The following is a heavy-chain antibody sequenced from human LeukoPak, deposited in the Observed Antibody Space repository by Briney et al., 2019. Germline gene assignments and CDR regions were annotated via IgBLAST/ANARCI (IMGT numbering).Heavy chain of an antibody. CDR1: GFTFSSYG. V-gene: IGHV3-30*03. CDR3: ASPVAEWNYYYYGMDV. J-gene: IGHJ6*02. Sequence: PGGSLRLSCAASGFTFSSYGMHWVRQAPGKGLEGGAVISYDGSNKYYADSVKGRFTISRDNSKNTLYLQMNSLRAEDTAVYYCASPVAEWNYYYYGMDVWGQGTTVTVSS. CDR2: ISYDGSNK. D-gene: IGHD6-19*01.